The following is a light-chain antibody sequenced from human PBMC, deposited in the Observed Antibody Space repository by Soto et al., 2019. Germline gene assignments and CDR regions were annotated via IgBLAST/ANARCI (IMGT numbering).Light chain of an antibody. V-gene: IGKV3-20*01. CDR1: QSLSSSY. CDR2: GAS. J-gene: IGKJ3*01. CDR3: QQYGVSPFT. Sequence: EIVLTQSPGTLSLSPGEGATLSCRASQSLSSSYLAWYQQTPGQAPRLLIYGASSRATGIPDRFSGSGSGTDFTLTISRLEPEDFAVYYCQQYGVSPFTFGPGTKVDIK.